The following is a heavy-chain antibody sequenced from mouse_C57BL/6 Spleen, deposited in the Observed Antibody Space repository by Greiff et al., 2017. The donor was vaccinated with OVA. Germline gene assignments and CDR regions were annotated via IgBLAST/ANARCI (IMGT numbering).Heavy chain of an antibody. V-gene: IGHV1-50*01. CDR3: ARTTVVATDWYFDV. J-gene: IGHJ1*03. D-gene: IGHD1-1*01. CDR2: IDPSDSYT. Sequence: QVQLQQPGAELVKPGASVKLSCKASGYTFTSYWMQWVKQRPGQGLEWIGEIDPSDSYTNYNQKFKGKATLTVDTSSSTAYMQLSNLTSEDSAVYYCARTTVVATDWYFDVWGTGTTVTVSS. CDR1: GYTFTSYW.